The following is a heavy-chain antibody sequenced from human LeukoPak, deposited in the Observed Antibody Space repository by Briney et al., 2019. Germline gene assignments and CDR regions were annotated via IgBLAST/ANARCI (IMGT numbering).Heavy chain of an antibody. J-gene: IGHJ6*03. CDR3: AVDTAMVTGSSYYYYYMDV. V-gene: IGHV1-69*05. Sequence: SVKVSCKASGGTFISYAISWVRQAPGQGLEWMGGIIPIFGTANYAQKFQGRVTITTDESTSTAYMELSSLRSEDTAVYYCAVDTAMVTGSSYYYYYMDVWGKGTTVTVSS. CDR2: IIPIFGTA. D-gene: IGHD5-18*01. CDR1: GGTFISYA.